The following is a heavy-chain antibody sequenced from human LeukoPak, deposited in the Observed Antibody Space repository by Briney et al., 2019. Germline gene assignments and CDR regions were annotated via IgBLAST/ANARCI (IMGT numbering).Heavy chain of an antibody. CDR3: ASTVAPALYYYYYGMDV. D-gene: IGHD6-19*01. CDR1: GFTFSSYS. CDR2: ISSSSSYI. J-gene: IGHJ6*02. Sequence: GGSLRLSCAASGFTFSSYSMNWVRQAPGKGLEWVSSISSSSSYIYYADSVKGRFTISRDNAKNSLYLQMNSLRAEDTAVYYCASTVAPALYYYYYGMDVWGQGTTVTVSS. V-gene: IGHV3-21*01.